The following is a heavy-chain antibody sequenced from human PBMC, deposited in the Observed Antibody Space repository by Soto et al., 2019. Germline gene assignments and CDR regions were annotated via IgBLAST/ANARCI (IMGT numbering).Heavy chain of an antibody. J-gene: IGHJ4*02. CDR3: ARIRTTVTTAE. CDR2: IYYSGST. D-gene: IGHD4-17*01. Sequence: SETLSLTCTVSGGSISSGGYYWSWIRQHPGKGLEWIGYIYYSGSTYYNPSLKSRVTISVDTSKNQFSLKLSSVTAADTAVYYCARIRTTVTTAEWGQGTLVTVSS. V-gene: IGHV4-31*03. CDR1: GGSISSGGYY.